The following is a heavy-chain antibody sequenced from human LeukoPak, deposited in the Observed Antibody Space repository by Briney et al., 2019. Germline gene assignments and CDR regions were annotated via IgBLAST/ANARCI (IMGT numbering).Heavy chain of an antibody. V-gene: IGHV3-23*01. Sequence: GGSLTLSCAASGFTFSSYAMSWVRQAPGKGLEGVSAISGSGGSSYYADYVKGRFTISIDNSKNTLYLQMNSLRAEDTAVYYSAMADYYDSSGQYWGQGTLVTVSS. CDR1: GFTFSSYA. CDR3: AMADYYDSSGQY. D-gene: IGHD3-22*01. J-gene: IGHJ4*02. CDR2: ISGSGGSS.